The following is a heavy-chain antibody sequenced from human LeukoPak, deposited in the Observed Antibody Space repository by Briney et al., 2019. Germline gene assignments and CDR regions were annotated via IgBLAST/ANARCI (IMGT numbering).Heavy chain of an antibody. CDR1: GGSFSGYY. CDR3: ARVEQYYYDSSGYYYGKWFDP. V-gene: IGHV4-34*01. D-gene: IGHD3-22*01. J-gene: IGHJ5*02. Sequence: PSETLSLTCAVYGGSFSGYYWSWIRQPPGKGLEWIGEINHSGSTNYNPSPKSRVTISVDTSKNQFSLQLNSVTPEDTAVYYCARVEQYYYDSSGYYYGKWFDPWGQGTLVTVSS. CDR2: INHSGST.